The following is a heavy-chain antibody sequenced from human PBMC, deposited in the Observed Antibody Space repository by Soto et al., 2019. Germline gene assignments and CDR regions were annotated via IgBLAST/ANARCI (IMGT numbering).Heavy chain of an antibody. CDR1: GGTFSSYA. CDR3: ATSYYDFWSGYYTARGHYYYGMDV. CDR2: IIPIFGTA. J-gene: IGHJ6*02. V-gene: IGHV1-69*13. Sequence: GASVKVSCKASGGTFSSYAISWVRQAPGQGLEWMGGIIPIFGTANYAQKFQGRVTITADESTSTAYMELSSLRSEDTAVYYCATSYYDFWSGYYTARGHYYYGMDVWGQGTTVTVSS. D-gene: IGHD3-3*01.